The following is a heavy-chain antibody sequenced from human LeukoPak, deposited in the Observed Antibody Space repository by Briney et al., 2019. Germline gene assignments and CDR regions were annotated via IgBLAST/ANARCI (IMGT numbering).Heavy chain of an antibody. Sequence: GGSLRLSCAASGFTVSTKYMSWVRQAPGKGLEWVSVLYSGGYTYYADSVKGRFTISRDNSKNTLYLQMNRLRTEDTAVYYCARSLLGIRYFDYWGQGTLVTVSS. J-gene: IGHJ4*02. CDR3: ARSLLGIRYFDY. CDR1: GFTVSTKY. V-gene: IGHV3-66*01. CDR2: LYSGGYT. D-gene: IGHD7-27*01.